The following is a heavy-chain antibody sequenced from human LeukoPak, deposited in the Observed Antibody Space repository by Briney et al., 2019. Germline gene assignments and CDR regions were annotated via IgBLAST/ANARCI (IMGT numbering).Heavy chain of an antibody. Sequence: ASVKVSCKASGGTFSSYAISWVRQAPGQGLEWMGGIIPIFGTANYAQKFQGRVTITADESTSTAYMELGSLRSEDTAVYYCAATYYYDSSGYPQRFDYWGQGTLVTVSS. V-gene: IGHV1-69*13. CDR2: IIPIFGTA. J-gene: IGHJ4*02. D-gene: IGHD3-22*01. CDR3: AATYYYDSSGYPQRFDY. CDR1: GGTFSSYA.